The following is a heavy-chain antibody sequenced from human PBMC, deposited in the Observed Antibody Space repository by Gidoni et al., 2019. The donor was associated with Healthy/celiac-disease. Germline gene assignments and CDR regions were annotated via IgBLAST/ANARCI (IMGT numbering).Heavy chain of an antibody. CDR2: ISSSGSTI. Sequence: EVQLVESGGGLVQPGGSLRLSCAASGFTFSSYDMNWVRQAPGKGLEWVSYISSSGSTIYYADSVKGRFTISRDNAKNSLYLQMNSLRAEDTAVYYCASAAYYDILTGYYDPYQFDYWGQGTLVTVSS. J-gene: IGHJ4*02. D-gene: IGHD3-9*01. V-gene: IGHV3-48*03. CDR1: GFTFSSYD. CDR3: ASAAYYDILTGYYDPYQFDY.